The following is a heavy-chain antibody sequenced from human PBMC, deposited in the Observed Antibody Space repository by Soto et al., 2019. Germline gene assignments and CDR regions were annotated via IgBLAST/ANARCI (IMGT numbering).Heavy chain of an antibody. CDR2: ISYDGSNK. Sequence: GGSLRLSCAASGFTFSSYGMHWVSKAPGKGLEWVAVISYDGSNKYYADSVKGRFTISRDNSKNTLYLQMNSLRAEDTAVYYCAKDSSPGRYDFWSGYYIPSPYYFDYWGQGTLVTVSS. CDR1: GFTFSSYG. D-gene: IGHD3-3*01. CDR3: AKDSSPGRYDFWSGYYIPSPYYFDY. V-gene: IGHV3-30*18. J-gene: IGHJ4*02.